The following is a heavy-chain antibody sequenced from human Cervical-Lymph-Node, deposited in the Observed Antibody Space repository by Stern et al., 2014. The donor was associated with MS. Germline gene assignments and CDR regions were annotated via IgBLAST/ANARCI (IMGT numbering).Heavy chain of an antibody. CDR3: ARDGPDSSGYYWFWDY. CDR2: IWYDGSNK. Sequence: QVKLVESGGGVVQPGRSLRLSCAASGFTFSSYGMHWVRQAQGKGLEWVAVIWYDGSNKYYADSVKGRFTISRDNSKNTLYLQMNSLRAEDTAVYYCARDGPDSSGYYWFWDYWGQGTLVTVSS. CDR1: GFTFSSYG. D-gene: IGHD3-22*01. V-gene: IGHV3-33*01. J-gene: IGHJ4*02.